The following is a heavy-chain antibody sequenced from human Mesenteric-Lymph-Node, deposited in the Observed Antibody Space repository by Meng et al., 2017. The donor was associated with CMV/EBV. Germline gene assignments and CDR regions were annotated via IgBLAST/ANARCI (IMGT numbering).Heavy chain of an antibody. D-gene: IGHD6-13*01. CDR1: GFPFSIYA. CDR3: AKGEGYTPNCYLDV. Sequence: GESLKISCAASGFPFSIYAMSWVRQAPGKGLEWVSVIYGGGSNTYYADSVKGRFTISRDNSKNTLYLQMNSLRAEDTALYYCAKGEGYTPNCYLDVWGRGTLVTVSS. V-gene: IGHV3-23*03. J-gene: IGHJ2*01. CDR2: IYGGGSNT.